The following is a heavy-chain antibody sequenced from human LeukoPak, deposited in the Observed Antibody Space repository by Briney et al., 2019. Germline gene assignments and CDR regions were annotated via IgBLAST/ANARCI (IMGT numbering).Heavy chain of an antibody. V-gene: IGHV3-23*01. D-gene: IGHD4-17*01. J-gene: IGHJ5*02. CDR3: AKEFGDYFRTNWFDP. Sequence: PGGSLRLSCVASGFTFNTYAMSWVRQAPRKGLEWVSAISGSGGRTYYADSVKGRFPISRDNSKNTLYLQMNSLRAEDTAVYYCAKEFGDYFRTNWFDPWGQGTLVTVSS. CDR1: GFTFNTYA. CDR2: ISGSGGRT.